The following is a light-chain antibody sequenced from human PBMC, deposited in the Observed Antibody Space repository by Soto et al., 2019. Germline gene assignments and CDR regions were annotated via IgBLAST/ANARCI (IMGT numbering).Light chain of an antibody. CDR2: DVS. CDR1: SSDVGGYNY. V-gene: IGLV2-14*01. CDR3: SSYTSSSHVV. J-gene: IGLJ2*01. Sequence: QSALTQPASVSGSPGQSITISCTGTSSDVGGYNYVSWYQQHPGKAPKLMIYDVSNRPSGVSNRFSGSKSGNTASLTISGLQAEDEADYYCSSYTSSSHVVFGGGPKVTVL.